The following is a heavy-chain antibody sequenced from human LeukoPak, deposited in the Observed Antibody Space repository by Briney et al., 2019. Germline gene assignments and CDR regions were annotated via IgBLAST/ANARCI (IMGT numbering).Heavy chain of an antibody. D-gene: IGHD3-16*01. CDR1: GFTFSSYS. Sequence: GGSLRLSCAASGFTFSSYSMNWVRQAPGKGLEWVSSISSSSSYIYYADSVKGRFTISRDNAKNSLYLQMNSLRAEDTAVYYCAREYVDGGYYYGTDVWGQGTTVTVSS. J-gene: IGHJ6*02. CDR2: ISSSSSYI. V-gene: IGHV3-21*01. CDR3: AREYVDGGYYYGTDV.